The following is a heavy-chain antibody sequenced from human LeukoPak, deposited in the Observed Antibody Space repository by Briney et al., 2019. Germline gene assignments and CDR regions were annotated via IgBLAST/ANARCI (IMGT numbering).Heavy chain of an antibody. CDR2: IKQDGSEK. CDR1: GFTFSSYA. J-gene: IGHJ5*02. V-gene: IGHV3-7*01. Sequence: GRSLRLSCAASGFTFSSYAMHWVRQAPGKGLEWVANIKQDGSEKYYLDSLEGRFTISRDNAKNSVYLQINRLRAEDTAVYYCARRGTIAVPVFWFDPWGQGTLVIVSS. CDR3: ARRGTIAVPVFWFDP. D-gene: IGHD6-19*01.